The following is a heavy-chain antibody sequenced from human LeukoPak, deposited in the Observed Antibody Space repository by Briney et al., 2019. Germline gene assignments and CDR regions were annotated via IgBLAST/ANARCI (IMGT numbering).Heavy chain of an antibody. CDR1: GFTFSSYS. Sequence: SGGSLRLSCAASGFTFSSYSMNWVRQAPGKGLEWVSYISSSSSTIYYADSVKGRFTISRDNAKNSLYLQMNSLRAEDTAVYYCAREVTMVRGSGYYYMDVWGKGTTVTVSS. J-gene: IGHJ6*03. CDR2: ISSSSSTI. V-gene: IGHV3-48*04. CDR3: AREVTMVRGSGYYYMDV. D-gene: IGHD3-10*01.